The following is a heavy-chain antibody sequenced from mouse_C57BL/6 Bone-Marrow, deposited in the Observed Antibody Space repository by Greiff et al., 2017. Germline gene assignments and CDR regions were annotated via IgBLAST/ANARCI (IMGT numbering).Heavy chain of an antibody. CDR1: GYTFTSYG. CDR3: ARRSGSSLYWYFDV. D-gene: IGHD1-1*01. CDR2: IYPRSGNT. Sequence: VQLQQSGAELARPGASVKLSCKASGYTFTSYGISWVKQRTGQGLEWIGEIYPRSGNTYYNEKFKGKATLTADKSSSTAYMELRSLTSEDSAVYFCARRSGSSLYWYFDVWGTGTTVTVSS. J-gene: IGHJ1*03. V-gene: IGHV1-81*01.